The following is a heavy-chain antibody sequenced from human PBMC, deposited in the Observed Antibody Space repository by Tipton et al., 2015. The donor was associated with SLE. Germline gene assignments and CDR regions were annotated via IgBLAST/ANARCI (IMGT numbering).Heavy chain of an antibody. Sequence: SLRLSCAASGFTFTSYSMNWVRQAPGKGLEWVAYIRYDGGDERYADSVRGRFTISRDNDQSSVYLQLSSLRVDDTALYHCAAVAMGHWGQGTLVTVSS. CDR2: IRYDGGDE. D-gene: IGHD5-24*01. V-gene: IGHV3-30*02. CDR3: AAVAMGH. J-gene: IGHJ4*02. CDR1: GFTFTSYS.